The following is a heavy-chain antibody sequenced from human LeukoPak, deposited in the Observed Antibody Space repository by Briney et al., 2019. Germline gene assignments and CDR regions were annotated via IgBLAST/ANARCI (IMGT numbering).Heavy chain of an antibody. V-gene: IGHV1-18*01. Sequence: ASVKVSCKASGYTFTSYGISWVRQAPGQGLEWMGWISAYNGNTNYAQKLQGRVTMTTDTSTSTAYMELRSLSSDDPAVYYCARVNSSGWSYYYYGMDVWGQGTTVTVSS. CDR1: GYTFTSYG. J-gene: IGHJ6*02. CDR2: ISAYNGNT. D-gene: IGHD6-19*01. CDR3: ARVNSSGWSYYYYGMDV.